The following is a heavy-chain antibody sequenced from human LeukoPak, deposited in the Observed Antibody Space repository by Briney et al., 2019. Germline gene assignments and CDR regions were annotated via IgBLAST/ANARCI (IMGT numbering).Heavy chain of an antibody. CDR1: GYTFVGYY. J-gene: IGHJ4*02. CDR3: AREYSASEH. D-gene: IGHD5-12*01. V-gene: IGHV1-2*02. Sequence: ASVKVSCKASGYTFVGYYLHWVRQAPGQGLEWMAWIDPYTGNTHYAEKFQGRITVTRDTSVSTTYMELSWLTSDDTARYYCAREYSASEHWGQGTLVTVSS. CDR2: IDPYTGNT.